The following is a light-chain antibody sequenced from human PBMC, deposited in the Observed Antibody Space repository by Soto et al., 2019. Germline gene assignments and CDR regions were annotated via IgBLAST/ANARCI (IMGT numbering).Light chain of an antibody. Sequence: EVVLTQSPGTLSLSPGERATLSCRASQNIRGNELAWYQQKPGQAPRLLIYRGSTRATGIPDRFSGRGSGTDFPLPISSLEPEDFAVYYCQDYGTSAPWTFGQGPKVEIK. CDR3: QDYGTSAPWT. J-gene: IGKJ1*01. CDR2: RGS. CDR1: QNIRGNE. V-gene: IGKV3-20*01.